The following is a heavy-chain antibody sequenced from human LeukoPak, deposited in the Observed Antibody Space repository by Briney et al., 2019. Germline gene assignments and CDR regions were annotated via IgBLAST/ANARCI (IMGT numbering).Heavy chain of an antibody. CDR1: GFTFSDYY. J-gene: IGHJ3*02. CDR2: ISSSGSTI. V-gene: IGHV3-11*01. Sequence: SGGSLRLSCAASGFTFSDYYMSWIRQAPGKGLEWVSYISSSGSTIYYADSVKGRFTISRDNAKNSLYLQMNSLRAEDTAVYYCARYYTAPYLFHDAFDIWGQGTMVTVSS. D-gene: IGHD5-18*01. CDR3: ARYYTAPYLFHDAFDI.